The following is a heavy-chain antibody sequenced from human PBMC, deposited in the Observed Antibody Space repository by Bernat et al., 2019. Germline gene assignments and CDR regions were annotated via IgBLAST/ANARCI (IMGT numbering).Heavy chain of an antibody. CDR2: ISGSGGST. V-gene: IGHV3-23*01. CDR3: AKDGLYYYDSSGYYYASYFDY. CDR1: GFTFSSYA. J-gene: IGHJ4*02. Sequence: EVQLLESRGGLVQPGGSLRLSCAASGFTFSSYAMSWVRQAPGKGLEWVSAISGSGGSTYYADSVKGRFTISRDNSKNTLYLQMNSLRAEDTAVYYCAKDGLYYYDSSGYYYASYFDYWGQGTLVTVSS. D-gene: IGHD3-22*01.